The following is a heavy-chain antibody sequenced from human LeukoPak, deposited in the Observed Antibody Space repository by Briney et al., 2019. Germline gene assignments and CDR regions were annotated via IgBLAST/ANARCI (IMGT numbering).Heavy chain of an antibody. Sequence: ASVKVSCKVSGYTLTELSMHWVRQAPGKGLEWMGGFDPEDGETIYAQKFQGRVTMTKDTSTDTAYMELSSLRSEDTAVYYCATGKSQDYYGSGSYYDYFDYWGQGTLVTVSS. CDR2: FDPEDGET. D-gene: IGHD3-10*01. J-gene: IGHJ4*02. CDR1: GYTLTELS. V-gene: IGHV1-24*01. CDR3: ATGKSQDYYGSGSYYDYFDY.